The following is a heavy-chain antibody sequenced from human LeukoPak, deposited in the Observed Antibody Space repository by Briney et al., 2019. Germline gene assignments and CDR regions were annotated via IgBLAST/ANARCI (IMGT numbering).Heavy chain of an antibody. Sequence: SETLSLTCTVSGGSVSSATYYWGWIRQPPGKGLEWIGFLYYTGSTNYNPSLKSRVTMSVDTSKNQFSLKLSSVTAADTAVYYCASLHDYGDYGLDYWGQGTLVTVSS. CDR1: GGSVSSATYY. J-gene: IGHJ4*02. V-gene: IGHV4-61*01. D-gene: IGHD4-17*01. CDR3: ASLHDYGDYGLDY. CDR2: LYYTGST.